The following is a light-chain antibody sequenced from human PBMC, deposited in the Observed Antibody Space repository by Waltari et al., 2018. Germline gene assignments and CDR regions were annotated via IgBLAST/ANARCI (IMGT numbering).Light chain of an antibody. Sequence: SYELTQPASVSVSPGQPASIPCSGYNLGDTSVSWYQQKPGQSPVLVIYQATKRPSGIPERFSGSSSGNTATLTISGTQAMDEADYYCQARDSSTVVFGGGTKVTVL. CDR1: NLGDTS. J-gene: IGLJ2*01. CDR2: QAT. V-gene: IGLV3-1*01. CDR3: QARDSSTVV.